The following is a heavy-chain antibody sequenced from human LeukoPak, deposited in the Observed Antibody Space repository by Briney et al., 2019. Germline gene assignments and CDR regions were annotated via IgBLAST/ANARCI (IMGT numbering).Heavy chain of an antibody. CDR2: INPSSGGT. V-gene: IGHV1-2*02. Sequence: ASVKVSCKASGYTFTGYYMHWVRQAPGQGLEWMGWINPSSGGTNYAQKFQGRVTMTRDTSISTAYMELSRLRSDDTAVYYCATYAPGTGFDYWGQGTLVTVSS. D-gene: IGHD3-10*01. J-gene: IGHJ4*02. CDR3: ATYAPGTGFDY. CDR1: GYTFTGYY.